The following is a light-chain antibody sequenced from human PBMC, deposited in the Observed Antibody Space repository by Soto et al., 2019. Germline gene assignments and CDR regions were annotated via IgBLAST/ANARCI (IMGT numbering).Light chain of an antibody. V-gene: IGLV2-11*01. J-gene: IGLJ1*01. CDR3: SSFTSRFTFV. CDR2: EVT. CDR1: SSDVGGYDY. Sequence: QSALTQPRSVSGSPGQSVTLSCTGTSSDVGGYDYVSWYQQHPGKAPKLMISEVTNRPSGVSDRFSGSKSGNTASLTISGLQAEDEADYYCSSFTSRFTFVFGTGTKLTVL.